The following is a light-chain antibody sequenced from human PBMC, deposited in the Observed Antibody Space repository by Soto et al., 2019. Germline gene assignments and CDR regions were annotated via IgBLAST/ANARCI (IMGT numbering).Light chain of an antibody. CDR2: LGD. J-gene: IGLJ1*01. CDR3: AAWDDNLNAYV. CDR1: TSNIGTLY. Sequence: QSVLTQPPSASSTPGQTVTISCSGSTSNIGTLYVYWYQHLPGTAPKLLISLGDQRASGVSDRFSGSKSGTSASLDINGLRSDDEADYYCAAWDDNLNAYVFGSGTKVTVL. V-gene: IGLV1-47*02.